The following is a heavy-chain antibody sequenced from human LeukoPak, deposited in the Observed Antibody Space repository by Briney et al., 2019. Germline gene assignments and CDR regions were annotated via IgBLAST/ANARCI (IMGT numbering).Heavy chain of an antibody. CDR2: IFYSGST. Sequence: PSETLSLTCTVSGGSISSSSYYWVWIRQPSGKGLEWIGNIFYSGSTYYNPSLKSRVTISVDTSKNQFSLKVNSVTAADTAVYYCVRSKSGTYGWFDPWGQGTLVTVSS. CDR1: GGSISSSSYY. V-gene: IGHV4-39*07. D-gene: IGHD4-17*01. J-gene: IGHJ5*02. CDR3: VRSKSGTYGWFDP.